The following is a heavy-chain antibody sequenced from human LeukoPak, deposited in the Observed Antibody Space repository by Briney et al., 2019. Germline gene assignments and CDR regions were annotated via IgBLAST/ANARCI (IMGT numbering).Heavy chain of an antibody. Sequence: GGSLRLSCAASGFTFKTYAMSWVRQVPGKGQGWVSSMSGSGSSTDYADSVKGRFTISRDNSKNTLYLQMNSLRAEDTALYYCAKDAQGLVRGGIYFDFWGQGSLVTVPS. CDR1: GFTFKTYA. CDR3: AKDAQGLVRGGIYFDF. V-gene: IGHV3-23*01. J-gene: IGHJ4*02. CDR2: MSGSGSST. D-gene: IGHD6-19*01.